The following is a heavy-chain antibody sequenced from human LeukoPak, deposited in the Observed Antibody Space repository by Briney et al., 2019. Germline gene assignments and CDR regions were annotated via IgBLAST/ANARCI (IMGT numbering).Heavy chain of an antibody. D-gene: IGHD2-2*01. Sequence: PGGSLRLSCAASGFTFSSYAMSWVRQAPGKGLEWVSAISGSGGSTYYADSVKGRFTISRDNSKNTLFLQMSSLRGEDTAIYYCTKDQCNSAGCQRRSGDYWGQGTLVTVSS. CDR1: GFTFSSYA. CDR3: TKDQCNSAGCQRRSGDY. V-gene: IGHV3-23*01. J-gene: IGHJ4*02. CDR2: ISGSGGST.